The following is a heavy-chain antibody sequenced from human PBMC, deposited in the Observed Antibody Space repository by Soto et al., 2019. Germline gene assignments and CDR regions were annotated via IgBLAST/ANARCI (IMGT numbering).Heavy chain of an antibody. Sequence: QVQLVQSGAEVKRPGSSVKVSCRASGGTFSSYGVSWVRQAPGQGLEWMGGIIPLSDTAHYAQNFQDRVTITADGSTNTAFMEVTTLRSEDTAVYYCARGPTFDECSSDTGCRTYYCGMDVWGQGTTVTVSS. J-gene: IGHJ6*02. CDR3: ARGPTFDECSSDTGCRTYYCGMDV. V-gene: IGHV1-69*01. CDR1: GGTFSSYG. CDR2: IIPLSDTA. D-gene: IGHD2-2*01.